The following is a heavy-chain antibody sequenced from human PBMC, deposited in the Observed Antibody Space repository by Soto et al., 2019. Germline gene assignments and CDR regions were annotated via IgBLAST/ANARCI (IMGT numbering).Heavy chain of an antibody. J-gene: IGHJ1*01. Sequence: GGSLRLSCAASGFTFSSYGMHWVRQAPGKGLEWVAVLSFDGIDNFYAVSVKGRFTISRDYSNNTLYLQMDSLRAEVTAVYYCAKGVVVATTYSQHWGQGTLVTVSS. V-gene: IGHV3-30*18. CDR2: LSFDGIDN. CDR1: GFTFSSYG. CDR3: AKGVVVATTYSQH. D-gene: IGHD2-15*01.